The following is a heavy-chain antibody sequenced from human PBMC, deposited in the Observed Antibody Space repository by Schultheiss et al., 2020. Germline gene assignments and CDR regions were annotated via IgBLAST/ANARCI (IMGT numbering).Heavy chain of an antibody. V-gene: IGHV4-59*01. CDR1: GFTFSSYW. D-gene: IGHD3-9*01. CDR3: ARDVYYDILTGYYWVAWFDP. J-gene: IGHJ5*02. CDR2: MYYRGST. Sequence: GSLRLSCAASGFTFSSYWMHWVRQAPGKGLVWIGYMYYRGSTNYNPSLESRVTISVDTSKNQFSPKLSSVTAADTAVYYCARDVYYDILTGYYWVAWFDPWGQGTLVTVSS.